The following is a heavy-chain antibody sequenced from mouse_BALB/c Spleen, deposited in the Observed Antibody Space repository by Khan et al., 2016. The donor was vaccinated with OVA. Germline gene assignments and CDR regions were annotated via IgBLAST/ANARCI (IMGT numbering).Heavy chain of an antibody. Sequence: QVQLQQSGAELARPGTSVKLSCKASGYTFTSYWMQWVKQRPGQGLEWIGAIYPGDGDTRYTQKFKGKATLTADKSSSTAYMQLSSLASEDSAVYYCARGGSSYYYAMDYWGQGTSVTVSS. D-gene: IGHD1-1*01. V-gene: IGHV1-87*01. CDR3: ARGGSSYYYAMDY. J-gene: IGHJ4*01. CDR1: GYTFTSYW. CDR2: IYPGDGDT.